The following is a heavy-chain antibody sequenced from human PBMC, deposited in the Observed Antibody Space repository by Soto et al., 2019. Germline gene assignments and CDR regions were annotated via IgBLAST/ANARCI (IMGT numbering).Heavy chain of an antibody. CDR1: GFTFSGSW. CDR2: INGDGSGT. CDR3: ARGIFGSGTANDY. J-gene: IGHJ4*02. Sequence: EVQLVESGGGLVQPGGSLRLSCAASGFTFSGSWMHWVRQAPGKGLVWVSRINGDGSGTSYADFVKGRFTISREDAKNTLFLQMNSLRAEDTSVYYCARGIFGSGTANDYWGQGTLVTVSS. V-gene: IGHV3-74*01. D-gene: IGHD3-10*01.